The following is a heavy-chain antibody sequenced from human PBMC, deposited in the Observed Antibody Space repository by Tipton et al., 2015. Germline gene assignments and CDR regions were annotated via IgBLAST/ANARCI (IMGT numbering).Heavy chain of an antibody. CDR3: ARASIIQGYYHDSSRYYLFNS. V-gene: IGHV4-28*03. J-gene: IGHJ1*01. Sequence: TLSLTCAVSAYSISSDYYWGWIRQSPGEGLEWIGYIYYSGSTNYNPSLRSRVAMSMDTSKNQFSLKLSSVIAADTAVYYCARASIIQGYYHDSSRYYLFNSWGQGTLVTVSS. CDR2: IYYSGST. D-gene: IGHD3-22*01. CDR1: AYSISSDYY.